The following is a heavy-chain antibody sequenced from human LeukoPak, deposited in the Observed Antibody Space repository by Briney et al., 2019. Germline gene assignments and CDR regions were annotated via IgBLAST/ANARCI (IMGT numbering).Heavy chain of an antibody. CDR2: IKQDGSEK. V-gene: IGHV3-7*04. CDR1: GFTFRSYW. D-gene: IGHD5-24*01. CDR3: ARERGWPLHYFDY. Sequence: GGSLRLSCAASGFTFRSYWMSWVRQAPGKGLEWVANIKQDGSEKYYEDSVKGRFTISRDNAENSLYLQMNSLRAEDTAVYYCARERGWPLHYFDYWGQGTLVTVSS. J-gene: IGHJ4*02.